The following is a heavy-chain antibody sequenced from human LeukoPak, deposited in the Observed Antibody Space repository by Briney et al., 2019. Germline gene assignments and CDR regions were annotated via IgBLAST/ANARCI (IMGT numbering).Heavy chain of an antibody. V-gene: IGHV3-7*04. CDR1: GFTFRIYA. D-gene: IGHD3-22*01. CDR2: IKQGESER. CDR3: ARGDNSAFDI. Sequence: PGGSLRLSCAGSGFTFRIYAMSWVRQAPGKGLEWVASIKQGESERYYVDSVNGRFTISRDNAKNSLYLQMNSLRAEDTAVYYCARGDNSAFDIWGQGTMVTVSS. J-gene: IGHJ3*02.